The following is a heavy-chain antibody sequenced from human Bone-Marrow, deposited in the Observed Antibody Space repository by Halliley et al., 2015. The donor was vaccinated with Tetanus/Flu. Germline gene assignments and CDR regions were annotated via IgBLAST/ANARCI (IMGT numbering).Heavy chain of an antibody. J-gene: IGHJ4*02. CDR3: AALIAASHFTDY. Sequence: VQLVQSGAEVKKPGESLRISCKGFGYSFTTYWIGWVRQVPGKGLELMGIIYPGDSDTRYSPSFQGQVIISADKSVNTAYLQWSPLKASDTAMYYCAALIAASHFTDYWGPGTLVTVSS. CDR1: GYSFTTYW. CDR2: IYPGDSDT. D-gene: IGHD6-13*01. V-gene: IGHV5-51*01.